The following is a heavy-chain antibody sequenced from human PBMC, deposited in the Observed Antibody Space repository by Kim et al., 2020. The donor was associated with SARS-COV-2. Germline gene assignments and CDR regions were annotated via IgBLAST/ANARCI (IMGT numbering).Heavy chain of an antibody. J-gene: IGHJ6*02. CDR2: INAGNGNT. CDR1: GYTFTSYA. CDR3: ARDPYIVVVPAAMPGYYYGMDV. Sequence: ASVKVSCKASGYTFTSYAMHWVRQAPGQRLELMGWINAGNGNTKYSQKFQGRVTITRDTSASTAYMELSGLRSEDTAVYYCARDPYIVVVPAAMPGYYYGMDVWGQGTTVTVSS. V-gene: IGHV1-3*01. D-gene: IGHD2-2*01.